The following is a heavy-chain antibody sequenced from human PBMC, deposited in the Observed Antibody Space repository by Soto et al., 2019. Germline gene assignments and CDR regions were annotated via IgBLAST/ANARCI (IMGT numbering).Heavy chain of an antibody. CDR3: AHIVVAGLGYYFDY. J-gene: IGHJ4*02. D-gene: IGHD6-19*01. CDR2: IYWDDDK. CDR1: GFSLSSTRMA. Sequence: QITLKESGPTLVKPTQTLTLTCTFSGFSLSSTRMAVGWIRQPPGKALEWLALIYWDDDKRYSPFLKSSLTITKDTPKNQVVLTMSNMDPVDTARYYCAHIVVAGLGYYFDYWGQGTLVTVSS. V-gene: IGHV2-5*02.